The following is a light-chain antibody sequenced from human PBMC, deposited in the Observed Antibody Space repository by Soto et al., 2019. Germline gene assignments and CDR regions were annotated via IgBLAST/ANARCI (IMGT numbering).Light chain of an antibody. CDR2: GAS. J-gene: IGKJ1*01. CDR1: QSVSSD. CDR3: QQYDKWPRT. V-gene: IGKV3-15*01. Sequence: EIVMTQSPSTLSVSPGDRATLSCRASQSVSSDLAWYQQKPGQAPRLLIYGASTRATGIPARFSGSGSGTEFTLTISSLQSDDLAVYYCQQYDKWPRTFGQGTKVDIK.